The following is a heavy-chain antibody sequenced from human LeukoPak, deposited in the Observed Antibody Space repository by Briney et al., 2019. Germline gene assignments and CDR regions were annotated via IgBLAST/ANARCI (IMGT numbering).Heavy chain of an antibody. CDR1: GFTFSSYG. D-gene: IGHD6-19*01. CDR3: AKDLGYSSGWYPGWAFDI. V-gene: IGHV3-23*01. J-gene: IGHJ3*02. CDR2: ISGSGGST. Sequence: GGSLRLSCAASGFTFSSYGMSWVRQAPGKGLEWVSAISGSGGSTYYADSVKGRFTISRDNSKNTLYLQMNSLRAEDTAVYYCAKDLGYSSGWYPGWAFDIWGQGTMVTVSS.